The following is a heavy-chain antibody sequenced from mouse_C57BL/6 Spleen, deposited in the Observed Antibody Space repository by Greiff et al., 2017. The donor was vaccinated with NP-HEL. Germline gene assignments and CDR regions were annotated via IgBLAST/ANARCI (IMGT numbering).Heavy chain of an antibody. Sequence: VQLQQSGAELVKPGASVKISCKASGYAFSSYWMNWVKQRPGKGLEWIGQIYPGDGDTNYNGKFKGKATLTADKSSSTAYMQLSSLTSEDSAVYFCARTDYGSTNAMDYWGQGTSVTVSS. V-gene: IGHV1-80*01. J-gene: IGHJ4*01. CDR3: ARTDYGSTNAMDY. CDR1: GYAFSSYW. D-gene: IGHD1-1*01. CDR2: IYPGDGDT.